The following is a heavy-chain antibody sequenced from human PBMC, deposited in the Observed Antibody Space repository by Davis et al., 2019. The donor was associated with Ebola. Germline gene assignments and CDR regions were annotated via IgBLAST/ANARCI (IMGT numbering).Heavy chain of an antibody. V-gene: IGHV4-31*03. CDR1: GGSISSGGYY. Sequence: MPSETLSLTCTVSGGSISSGGYYWSWIRQHPGKGLEWIGYIYYSGSTYYNPSLKSRVTISVDTSKNQFSLKLSSVTAADTAVYYCARDSRWLVPGTYYYYGMDVWGQGTTVTVSS. D-gene: IGHD6-19*01. CDR2: IYYSGST. J-gene: IGHJ6*02. CDR3: ARDSRWLVPGTYYYYGMDV.